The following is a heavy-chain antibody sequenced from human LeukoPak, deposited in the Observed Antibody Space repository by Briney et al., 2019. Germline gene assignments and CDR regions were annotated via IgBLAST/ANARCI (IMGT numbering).Heavy chain of an antibody. V-gene: IGHV4-59*01. CDR1: GASISSYY. CDR2: VYNSGST. J-gene: IGHJ4*02. Sequence: PSETLSLTCNVSGASISSYYWSWIRQPPGEGLERIGYVYNSGSTNYNPSLMSRVTMSVDTSKNQFSLRLSSVTAADTAVYYCARDRISSAGYDYWGQGTLVTVSS. D-gene: IGHD6-6*01. CDR3: ARDRISSAGYDY.